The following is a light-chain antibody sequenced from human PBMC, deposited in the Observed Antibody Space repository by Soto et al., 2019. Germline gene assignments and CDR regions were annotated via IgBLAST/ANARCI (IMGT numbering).Light chain of an antibody. V-gene: IGLV2-14*01. CDR1: SSDVGCYNY. CDR2: EVT. Sequence: QSALTQPASVSGSPGQSITISCTGTSSDVGCYNYVSWYQQRPGKAPKLMIYEVTNRPSGLSNRFSGSKSGNTASLTISGLQAEDAADYYCSSYTTSSTHWVFGGGTQLTVL. J-gene: IGLJ7*01. CDR3: SSYTTSSTHWV.